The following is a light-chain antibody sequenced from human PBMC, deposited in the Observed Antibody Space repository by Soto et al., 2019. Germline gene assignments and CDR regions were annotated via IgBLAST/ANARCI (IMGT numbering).Light chain of an antibody. Sequence: QSALTQPASVSGSAGQSITISCTGTSSDVGGYDFVSWYQQHPGKAPKLMIYEVSSRPSGVSNRFSGSKSGNTASLTISGLQAEDEGDYYCSSYTSSSTVVFGGGTQLTVL. CDR2: EVS. V-gene: IGLV2-14*01. J-gene: IGLJ2*01. CDR3: SSYTSSSTVV. CDR1: SSDVGGYDF.